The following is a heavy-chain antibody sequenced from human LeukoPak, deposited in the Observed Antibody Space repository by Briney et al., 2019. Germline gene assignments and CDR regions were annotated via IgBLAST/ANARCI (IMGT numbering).Heavy chain of an antibody. Sequence: PGRSLRLSCAASGFTFSSYAMHWVRQAPGKGLEWVAVISYDGSNKYYADSVKGRFTISRDNSKNTLFLRVKSLRAEDTAVYYCARELYYYGSGSYYPHRYYFDYWGQGTLVTVSS. J-gene: IGHJ4*02. CDR2: ISYDGSNK. CDR3: ARELYYYGSGSYYPHRYYFDY. D-gene: IGHD3-10*01. V-gene: IGHV3-30*04. CDR1: GFTFSSYA.